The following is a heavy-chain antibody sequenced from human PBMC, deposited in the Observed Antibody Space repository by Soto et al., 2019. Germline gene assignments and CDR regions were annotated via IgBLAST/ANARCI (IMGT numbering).Heavy chain of an antibody. V-gene: IGHV4-30-2*01. CDR1: GGSISSGCSS. CDR2: IYHRGST. J-gene: IGHJ4*02. CDR3: ARGNVVAIDY. D-gene: IGHD2-21*01. Sequence: QLQLQESGSGLVKPSQTLSLTCAVSGGSISSGCSSWNWIRQPPGKGLEWIGYIYHRGSTYYNPSLKSLVTISVDRSKNQFSLKLSSVTAADTAVYSCARGNVVAIDYWGRGTLVTVSS.